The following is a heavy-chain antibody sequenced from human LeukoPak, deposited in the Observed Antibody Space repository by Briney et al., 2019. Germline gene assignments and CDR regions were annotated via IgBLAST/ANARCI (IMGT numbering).Heavy chain of an antibody. V-gene: IGHV1-8*03. CDR2: MNPNSGNT. Sequence: ASVKVSCKASAYTFTSYDINWVRQATGQGLEWMGWMNPNSGNTGYPQKFQGRVTITRDTSISTAYMELSSLTSEDTAVYYCARASERSGSYEPRGFGYWGQGTLVTVSS. CDR1: AYTFTSYD. D-gene: IGHD1-26*01. J-gene: IGHJ4*02. CDR3: ARASERSGSYEPRGFGY.